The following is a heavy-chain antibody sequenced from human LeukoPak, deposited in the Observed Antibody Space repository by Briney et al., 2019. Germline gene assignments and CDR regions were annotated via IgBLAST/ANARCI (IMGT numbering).Heavy chain of an antibody. CDR2: INHSGST. D-gene: IGHD3-10*01. J-gene: IGHJ6*02. CDR1: GGSFSGYY. Sequence: SETLSLTCAVYGGSFSGYYWSWIRQPPGKGLEWIGEINHSGSTNYNPSLKSRVTISVDTSKNQFSLKLSSVTAADTAVYYCAPGDYYYGMDVWGPGTTVTVSS. V-gene: IGHV4-34*01. CDR3: APGDYYYGMDV.